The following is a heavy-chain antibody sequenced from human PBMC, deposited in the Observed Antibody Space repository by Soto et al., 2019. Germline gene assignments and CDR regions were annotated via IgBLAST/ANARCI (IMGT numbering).Heavy chain of an antibody. V-gene: IGHV3-30*18. CDR1: GFTFNTYG. J-gene: IGHJ5*02. CDR2: ISPDGSDK. CDR3: AKDGVAATGTWWFDP. Sequence: GGSLRLSCAASGFTFNTYGMNWVRQAPGKGLEWVALISPDGSDKSYTDSVKGRFAVSRDNSKNTLYLQMNSLRPEDTAVYYCAKDGVAATGTWWFDPWGQGTLVTVSS. D-gene: IGHD6-13*01.